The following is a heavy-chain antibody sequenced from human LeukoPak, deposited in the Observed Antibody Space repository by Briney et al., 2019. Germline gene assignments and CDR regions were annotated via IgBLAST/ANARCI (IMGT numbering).Heavy chain of an antibody. Sequence: SETLSLTCAVSGGSFSAYYWTWIRQPPGKGLEWIGEINHSGSANYNPSLKSRVTISLDTSKNQFSLKPSSVTAADTAVYYCARGQGTVTTHWGQGTLVTVSS. J-gene: IGHJ4*02. CDR1: GGSFSAYY. V-gene: IGHV4-34*01. D-gene: IGHD4-17*01. CDR3: ARGQGTVTTH. CDR2: INHSGSA.